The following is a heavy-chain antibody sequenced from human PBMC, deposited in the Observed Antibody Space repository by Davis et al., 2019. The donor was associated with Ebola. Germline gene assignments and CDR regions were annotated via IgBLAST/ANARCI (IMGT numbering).Heavy chain of an antibody. CDR3: AILWHGSYGIDY. CDR1: GFSFSSYW. J-gene: IGHJ4*02. V-gene: IGHV3-7*01. D-gene: IGHD1-26*01. Sequence: GESLKISCAASGFSFSSYWMSWVRQPPGKGLEWVANIKQDGSEKFYVDSVKGRFTISRDNAKNSLYLQMNSLRAEDTAVYYCAILWHGSYGIDYWGQGTLVTVSS. CDR2: IKQDGSEK.